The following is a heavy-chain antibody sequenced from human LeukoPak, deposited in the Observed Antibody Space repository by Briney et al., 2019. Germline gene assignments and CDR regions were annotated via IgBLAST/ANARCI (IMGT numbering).Heavy chain of an antibody. CDR2: FNSYTGNT. J-gene: IGHJ4*02. Sequence: ASVKVSCKASGYTLTNYAIHWVRQAPGQRLEWMGWFNSYTGNTEYSQKFQGRVTISRDTSANTAYMELNRLRPEDTAVFYCVRGGPNKSGWTLDYWGQGTLATVSS. V-gene: IGHV1-3*01. D-gene: IGHD6-19*01. CDR3: VRGGPNKSGWTLDY. CDR1: GYTLTNYA.